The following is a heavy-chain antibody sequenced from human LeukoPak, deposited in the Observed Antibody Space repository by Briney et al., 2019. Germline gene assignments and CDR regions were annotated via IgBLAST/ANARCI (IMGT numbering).Heavy chain of an antibody. CDR1: GYTFTSHF. D-gene: IGHD3-22*01. V-gene: IGHV1-46*01. CDR3: ARVATIYYDSSVGPFDI. J-gene: IGHJ3*02. Sequence: ASVTVSCTASGYTFTSHFMHWMRQAPGQGLEWMGIINPSGGSTSCAQKFQGRLTMTRDMSTSTVYMELSSLRSEDTAVYYCARVATIYYDSSVGPFDIWGQGTMVTVSS. CDR2: INPSGGST.